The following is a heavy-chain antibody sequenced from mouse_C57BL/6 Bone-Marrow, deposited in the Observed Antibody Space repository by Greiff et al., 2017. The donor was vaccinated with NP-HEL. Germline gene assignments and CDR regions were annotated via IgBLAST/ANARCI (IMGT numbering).Heavy chain of an antibody. CDR1: GYTFTGYW. D-gene: IGHD1-1*01. J-gene: IGHJ2*01. CDR2: ILPGSGST. V-gene: IGHV1-9*01. Sequence: VQLQQSGAELMKPGASVKLSCKATGYTFTGYWIEWVKQRPGHGLEWIGEILPGSGSTNYNEKFKGKATFTADTSSNTAYMQLSSLTTEDSAIYYCARGFTGYYYGSSPDYFDYWGQGTTLTVSS. CDR3: ARGFTGYYYGSSPDYFDY.